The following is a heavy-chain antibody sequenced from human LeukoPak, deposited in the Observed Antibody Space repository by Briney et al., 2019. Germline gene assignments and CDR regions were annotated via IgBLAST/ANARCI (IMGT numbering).Heavy chain of an antibody. D-gene: IGHD6-13*01. CDR3: ARGVYIAAAQYAY. Sequence: PSETLSLTCTVSGGSIRSYYWSWIRQPPGKGLEWIGYIYYSGTTNYNPSLKSRVTISVDTSKNQFSLKLSSVTAADTAVYYCARGVYIAAAQYAYWGQGTLVTVSS. J-gene: IGHJ4*02. CDR1: GGSIRSYY. V-gene: IGHV4-59*01. CDR2: IYYSGTT.